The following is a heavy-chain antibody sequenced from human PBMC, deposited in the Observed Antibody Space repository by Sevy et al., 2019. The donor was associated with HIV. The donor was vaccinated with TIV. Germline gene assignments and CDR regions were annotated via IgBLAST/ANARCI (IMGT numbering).Heavy chain of an antibody. CDR2: ISPSGNST. CDR3: ARADPAQHFDY. V-gene: IGHV1-46*03. Sequence: GESLKISCKASGYTFINYYMHWVRQAPGQGLEWMGIISPSGNSTTNTQKFQGRVTMTRDTSTSTVYMELSSLRSEDTAVYYCARADPAQHFDYWGPGTLVTVSS. J-gene: IGHJ4*02. CDR1: GYTFINYY.